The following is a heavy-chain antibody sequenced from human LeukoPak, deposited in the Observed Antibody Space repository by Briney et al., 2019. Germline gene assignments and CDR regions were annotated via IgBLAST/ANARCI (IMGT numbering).Heavy chain of an antibody. CDR2: IRYDGSNK. J-gene: IGHJ3*02. V-gene: IGHV3-30*02. D-gene: IGHD2-2*01. CDR1: GFTFSSYG. Sequence: GGSLRLSCAASGFTFSSYGMHWVRQAPGKGLEWVAFIRYDGSNKYYADSVKGRFTISRDNAKNSLYLQMNSLRAEDTAVYYCARDRFAYCRSTSCFDAFDIWGQGTMVTVSS. CDR3: ARDRFAYCRSTSCFDAFDI.